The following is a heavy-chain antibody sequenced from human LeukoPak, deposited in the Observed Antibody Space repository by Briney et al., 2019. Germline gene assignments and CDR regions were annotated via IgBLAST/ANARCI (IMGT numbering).Heavy chain of an antibody. J-gene: IGHJ3*02. CDR3: ARDFGNSDFDAFDI. V-gene: IGHV3-21*01. CDR2: ISSSSSYI. Sequence: GGSLRLSCAASGFTFSSYSMNWVRQAPGKGLEWVSSISSSSSYIYYADSVKGRFTISRDNAKNSLYLQMNSLRAEDTAVYYCARDFGNSDFDAFDIWGQGTMVTASS. D-gene: IGHD1-7*01. CDR1: GFTFSSYS.